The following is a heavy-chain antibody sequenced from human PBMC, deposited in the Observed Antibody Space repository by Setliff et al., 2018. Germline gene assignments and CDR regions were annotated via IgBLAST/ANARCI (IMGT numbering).Heavy chain of an antibody. D-gene: IGHD3-3*01. V-gene: IGHV4-38-2*01. CDR1: GYSISSGYY. CDR3: ARTDDYYNFYAY. J-gene: IGHJ4*02. CDR2: IFYGGST. Sequence: SETLSLTCAVSGYSISSGYYWGWIRQPPGRGLELIGSIFYGGSTYYNPSLKSRVTISIDASKSQFSLKLDSVTAAGTAVYYCARTDDYYNFYAYWGQGTLVTVSS.